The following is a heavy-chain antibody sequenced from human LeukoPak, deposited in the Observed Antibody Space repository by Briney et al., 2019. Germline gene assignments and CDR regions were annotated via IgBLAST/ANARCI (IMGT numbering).Heavy chain of an antibody. CDR1: GFSFSNYW. CDR3: VMGDY. J-gene: IGHJ4*02. Sequence: PRGSLTLSCAASGFSFSNYWMNWVRQAPGKGLEWVANINKDGSGKYCVDSVKGRFTISRDNAQKSLYLQMNSLRAEDTAVYYCVMGDYWGQGTRVPVSS. V-gene: IGHV3-7*01. D-gene: IGHD3-10*01. CDR2: INKDGSGK.